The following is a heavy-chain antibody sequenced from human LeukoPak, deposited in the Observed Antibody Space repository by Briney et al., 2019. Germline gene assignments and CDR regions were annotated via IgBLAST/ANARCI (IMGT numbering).Heavy chain of an antibody. Sequence: ASVKVSCKASGYTFTNYHMHWVRQAPGQGPEWMGIVRASGGRTTYTGKFQGRVTMTRDTSTSTVYMELFSLGSEDTAVYYCAREEEGGTFDYWGQGTLVIVSS. V-gene: IGHV1-46*01. CDR3: AREEEGGTFDY. CDR1: GYTFTNYH. CDR2: VRASGGRT. D-gene: IGHD3-16*01. J-gene: IGHJ4*02.